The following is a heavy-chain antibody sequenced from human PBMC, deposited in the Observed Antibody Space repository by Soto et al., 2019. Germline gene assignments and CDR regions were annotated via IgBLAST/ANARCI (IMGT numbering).Heavy chain of an antibody. Sequence: QLQLQESGSGLVKPSQTLSLTCAVSGGSISSGGYSWSWIRQPPGKGLEWIGYIYHSGSTYYNPSRKSRVTISVDRSKNQFSLKLSSVTAADTAVYYCARDRHRGGFDYWGQGTLVTVSS. CDR3: ARDRHRGGFDY. J-gene: IGHJ4*02. CDR1: GGSISSGGYS. D-gene: IGHD3-10*01. CDR2: IYHSGST. V-gene: IGHV4-30-2*01.